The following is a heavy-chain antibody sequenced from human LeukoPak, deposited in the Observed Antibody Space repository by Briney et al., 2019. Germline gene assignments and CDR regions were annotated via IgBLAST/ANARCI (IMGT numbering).Heavy chain of an antibody. CDR1: GFLFSTYW. CDR3: ARKGGTGWYFDY. CDR2: IKQDGSEK. D-gene: IGHD6-19*01. Sequence: PGGSLRLSCAASGFLFSTYWMSWVRQAPGKGLEWVANIKQDGSEKYYVDSVKGRFTISRDNAKNSVYLQMNSLRAEDTAVFYCARKGGTGWYFDYWGQGTLVTVSS. J-gene: IGHJ4*02. V-gene: IGHV3-7*01.